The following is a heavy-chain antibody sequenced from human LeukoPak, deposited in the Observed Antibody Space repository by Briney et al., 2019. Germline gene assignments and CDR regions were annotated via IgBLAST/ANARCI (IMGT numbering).Heavy chain of an antibody. CDR1: GFTFTTYW. CDR2: IKGDESAR. CDR3: ARDVGGSLDY. V-gene: IGHV3-7*01. Sequence: GGSLRLSCAASGFTFTTYWMAWVRQAPGKGLEWVANIKGDESARHQADSVKGRFTISRDNTQNSVYLQMSSLRGEDTAVYYCARDVGGSLDYWGQGTLVTVSS. D-gene: IGHD1-26*01. J-gene: IGHJ4*02.